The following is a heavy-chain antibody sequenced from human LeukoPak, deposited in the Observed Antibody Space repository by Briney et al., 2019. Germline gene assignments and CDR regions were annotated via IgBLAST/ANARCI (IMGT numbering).Heavy chain of an antibody. D-gene: IGHD2-2*01. V-gene: IGHV1-18*01. CDR3: ARDPDCSSTRCSESPFDY. J-gene: IGHJ4*02. CDR1: GYRFTSYG. CDR2: ISAYNGNT. Sequence: GASVKVSCKASGYRFTSYGISWVRQAPGQGLEWMAWISAYNGNTNYAQKFQGRVIMTTATSTSTAYMELRSLRSDDTAVYYCARDPDCSSTRCSESPFDYWGQGTLVTVSS.